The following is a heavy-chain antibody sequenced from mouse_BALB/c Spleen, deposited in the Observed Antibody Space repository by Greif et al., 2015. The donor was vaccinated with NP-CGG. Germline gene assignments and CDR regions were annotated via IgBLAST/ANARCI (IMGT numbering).Heavy chain of an antibody. CDR1: GYTFTSYW. J-gene: IGHJ2*01. CDR2: INPSTGYT. V-gene: IGHV1-7*01. CDR3: ARKGAWVDY. D-gene: IGHD4-1*01. Sequence: QVQLKDSGAELAKPGASVKMSCKASGYTFTSYWMHWVKQRPGQGLEWIGYINPSTGYTEYNQKFKDKATLTADKSSSTAYMQLSSLTSEDSAVYYCARKGAWVDYWGQGATLTVSS.